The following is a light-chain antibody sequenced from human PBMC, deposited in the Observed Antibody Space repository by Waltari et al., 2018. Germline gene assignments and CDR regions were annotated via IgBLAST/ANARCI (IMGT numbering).Light chain of an antibody. V-gene: IGLV2-14*01. CDR1: TRDVGRYNY. CDR3: SSYTSIKTPYVV. CDR2: EVT. J-gene: IGLJ2*01. Sequence: QSALTQPASVSGSPGQSITISCTGTTRDVGRYNYVSWYQCHTGKAPELIIYEVTNRPSGVSDRYAGSKSGNTASLSSSGLQPEDEADYYCSSYTSIKTPYVVFGGGTKVTVL.